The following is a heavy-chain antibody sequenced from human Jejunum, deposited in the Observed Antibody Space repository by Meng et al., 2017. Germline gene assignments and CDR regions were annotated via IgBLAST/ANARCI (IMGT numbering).Heavy chain of an antibody. Sequence: GGSLRLSCTVSGFIFSNYWMNWGRQTPGTGMGWVGNIKTDGTYTHYVDPAKDRFTITRNNARNSLHLQMKSLGVEDTALYYCARDSSASGSIDSWGRGTLVTVSS. J-gene: IGHJ4*02. V-gene: IGHV3-7*01. CDR1: GFIFSNYW. CDR2: IKTDGTYT. CDR3: ARDSSASGSIDS. D-gene: IGHD3-10*01.